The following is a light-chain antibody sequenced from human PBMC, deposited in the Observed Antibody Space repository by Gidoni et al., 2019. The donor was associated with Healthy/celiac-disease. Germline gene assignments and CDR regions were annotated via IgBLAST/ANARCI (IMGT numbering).Light chain of an antibody. CDR3: QQYKSYSPAT. Sequence: DIQMTPSPSTLSASVGERVTIPCRASQSISSWFAWYQQKPGKDPKLLIYDASSLESGVPSRFSGSVSWTEFTLTISSLQPDDFATYYCQQYKSYSPATFGGGTKVEIK. V-gene: IGKV1-5*01. J-gene: IGKJ4*01. CDR1: QSISSW. CDR2: DAS.